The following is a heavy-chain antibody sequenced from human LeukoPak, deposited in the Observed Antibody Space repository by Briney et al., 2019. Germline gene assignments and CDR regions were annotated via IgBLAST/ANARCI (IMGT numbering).Heavy chain of an antibody. V-gene: IGHV1-18*01. CDR1: GYTFTSYD. D-gene: IGHD6-13*01. CDR2: ISGYNGNT. CDR3: ARDRDSYSSSNWFDP. Sequence: ASVKVSCKASGYTFTSYDINWVRQAPGQGLEWMGWISGYNGNTNYAQKLQGRVTMTTDTSTSTAYMELRSLRSDDTAVYYCARDRDSYSSSNWFDPWGQGTLVTVSS. J-gene: IGHJ5*02.